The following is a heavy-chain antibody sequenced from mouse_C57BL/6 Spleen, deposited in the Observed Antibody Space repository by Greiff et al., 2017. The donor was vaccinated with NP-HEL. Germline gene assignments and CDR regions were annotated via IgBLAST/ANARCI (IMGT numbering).Heavy chain of an antibody. CDR1: GYTFTDYN. CDR2: INPNNGGT. D-gene: IGHD1-1*01. CDR3: ARHGYYGSRDYYAMDY. J-gene: IGHJ4*01. V-gene: IGHV1-18*01. Sequence: EVQLQQSGPELVKPGASVKIPCKASGYTFTDYNMDWVKQSHGKSLEWIGDINPNNGGTIYNQKFKGKATLTVDKSSSTAYMELRSLTSEDTAVYYCARHGYYGSRDYYAMDYWGQGTSVTVSS.